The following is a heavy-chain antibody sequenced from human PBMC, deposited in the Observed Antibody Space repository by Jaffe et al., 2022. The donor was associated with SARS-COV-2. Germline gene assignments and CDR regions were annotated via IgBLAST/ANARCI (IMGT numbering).Heavy chain of an antibody. CDR1: GYTFSNND. CDR2: VNPNTGDA. CDR3: ARGGHRRQYEGSSYYCGWFDP. D-gene: IGHD3-22*01. J-gene: IGHJ5*02. Sequence: QVQLVQSGTEVKEPGASVKISCKTSGYTFSNNDISWVRQATGQGLEWMGWVNPNTGDAAYAQTFQGRVTMTRNASISTAYMELSSLRSEDTAIYYCARGGHRRQYEGSSYYCGWFDPWGQGTLVTVSS. V-gene: IGHV1-8*01.